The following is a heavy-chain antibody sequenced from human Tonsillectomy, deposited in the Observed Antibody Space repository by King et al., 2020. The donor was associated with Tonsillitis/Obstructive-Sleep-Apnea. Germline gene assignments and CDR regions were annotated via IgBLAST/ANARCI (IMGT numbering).Heavy chain of an antibody. V-gene: IGHV2-70*15. Sequence: QFTLKESGPALVKPPQTLTLTCTFSGFSLSTSGMCVSWIRQPPGKALEWLARIDWDDDKYYSTSLKTRLTISKDTSKNQVVLTMTNMDPVDTATYYCARSQATNVLYWYFDLWGRGTLVTVSS. D-gene: IGHD1-26*01. CDR2: IDWDDDK. J-gene: IGHJ2*01. CDR3: ARSQATNVLYWYFDL. CDR1: GFSLSTSGMC.